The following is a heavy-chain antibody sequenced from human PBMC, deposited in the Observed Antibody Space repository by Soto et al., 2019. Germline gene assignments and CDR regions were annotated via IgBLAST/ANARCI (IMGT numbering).Heavy chain of an antibody. V-gene: IGHV3-30*04. D-gene: IGHD3-16*01. Sequence: GGSLRLSCAASGFTFSSYAMHWVRQAPGKGLEWVAVISYDGSNKYYADSVKGRFTISRDNSKNTLYLQMNSLRAEDTAVYYCARVPWGWGMPPYFDYWGQGTLVTVSS. CDR3: ARVPWGWGMPPYFDY. J-gene: IGHJ4*02. CDR2: ISYDGSNK. CDR1: GFTFSSYA.